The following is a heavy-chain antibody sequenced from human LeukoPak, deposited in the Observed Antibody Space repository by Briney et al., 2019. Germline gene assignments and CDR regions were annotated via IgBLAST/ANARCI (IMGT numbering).Heavy chain of an antibody. D-gene: IGHD6-19*01. CDR3: ARSSGRKYNIDY. Sequence: ASVKVSCKASGYTFTGYYMHWVRQAPGQGLEWMGWINPNSGGTNYAQKFQGRVTMTRDTSISTAYMELSRLRSDDTAMYYCARSSGRKYNIDYWGQGTLVTVSS. CDR2: INPNSGGT. J-gene: IGHJ4*02. V-gene: IGHV1-2*02. CDR1: GYTFTGYY.